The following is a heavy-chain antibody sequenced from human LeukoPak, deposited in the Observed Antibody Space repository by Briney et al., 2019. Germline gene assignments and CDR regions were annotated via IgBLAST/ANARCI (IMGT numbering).Heavy chain of an antibody. CDR1: GYTFTSYD. CDR3: ARDPSSSSWPYYYYYMDV. CDR2: INPNSGGT. J-gene: IGHJ6*03. D-gene: IGHD6-13*01. V-gene: IGHV1-2*02. Sequence: GASVKVSCKASGYTFTSYDINWVRQAPGQGLEWMGWINPNSGGTNYAQKFQGRVTMTRDTSISTAYMELSRLRSDDTAVYYCARDPSSSSWPYYYYYMDVWGKGTTVTVSS.